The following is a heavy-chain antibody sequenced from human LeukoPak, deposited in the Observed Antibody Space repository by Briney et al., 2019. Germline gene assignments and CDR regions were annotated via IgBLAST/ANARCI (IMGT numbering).Heavy chain of an antibody. CDR1: GGSISSSSYY. Sequence: SETLSLTCTVSGGSISSSSYYWGWIRQPPGKGLEWIGSIYYSGSTYYNPSLKSRVTISVDTSKNQFSLKLSSVTAADTAVYYCARDGTNSGYDLFDYWGQGTLVTVSS. D-gene: IGHD5-12*01. CDR3: ARDGTNSGYDLFDY. V-gene: IGHV4-39*07. CDR2: IYYSGST. J-gene: IGHJ4*02.